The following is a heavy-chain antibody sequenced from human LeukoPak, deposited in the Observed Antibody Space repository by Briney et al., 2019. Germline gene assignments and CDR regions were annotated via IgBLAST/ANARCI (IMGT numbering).Heavy chain of an antibody. CDR2: ISSSSSYI. D-gene: IGHD5-18*01. Sequence: GGSLRLSCAASGFTFSSYRMNWVRQAPGKGLEWVSSISSSSSYIYYADSVKGRFTISRDNAKNSLYLQMNSLRAEDTAVYYCARVKTARGYSYGYYFDYWGQGTLVTVSS. CDR3: ARVKTARGYSYGYYFDY. V-gene: IGHV3-21*01. CDR1: GFTFSSYR. J-gene: IGHJ4*02.